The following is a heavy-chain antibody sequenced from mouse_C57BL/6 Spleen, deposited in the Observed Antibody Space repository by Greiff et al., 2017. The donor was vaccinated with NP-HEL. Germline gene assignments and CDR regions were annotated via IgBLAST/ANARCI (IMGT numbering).Heavy chain of an antibody. CDR3: ARTSSYYYGSRSAMDY. CDR1: GYTFTDYN. V-gene: IGHV1-18*01. J-gene: IGHJ4*01. CDR2: INPNNGGT. D-gene: IGHD1-1*01. Sequence: VQLQQSGPELVKPGASVKIPCKASGYTFTDYNMDWVKQSHGKSLEWIGDINPNNGGTIYNQKFKGKATLTVDKSSSTAYMELRSLTSEDTAVYYCARTSSYYYGSRSAMDYWGQGTSVTVSS.